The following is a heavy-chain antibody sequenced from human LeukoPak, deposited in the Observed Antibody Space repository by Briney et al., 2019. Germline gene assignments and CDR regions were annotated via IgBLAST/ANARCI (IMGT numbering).Heavy chain of an antibody. CDR2: INHSGST. V-gene: IGHV4-34*01. J-gene: IGHJ6*03. Sequence: PSETLSLTCAVYGGSFSGYYWSWIRRPPGKGLEWIGEINHSGSTNYNPSLKSRVTISVDTSKNQFSLKLSSVTAADTAVYYCARRFYYYYYMDVWGKGTTVTISS. CDR3: ARRFYYYYYMDV. CDR1: GGSFSGYY.